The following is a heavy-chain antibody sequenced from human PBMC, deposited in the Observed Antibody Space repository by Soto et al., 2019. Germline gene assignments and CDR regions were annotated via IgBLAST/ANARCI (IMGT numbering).Heavy chain of an antibody. V-gene: IGHV4-34*01. D-gene: IGHD1-7*01. CDR1: GGSFSGYY. CDR2: INHSGST. CDR3: AIGYKYNWNYGPLNGGAFDI. J-gene: IGHJ3*02. Sequence: PSETLSLTCAVYGGSFSGYYWSWIRQPPGKGLEWIGEINHSGSTNYNPSLKSRVTISVDTSKNQFSLKLSSVTAADTAVYYCAIGYKYNWNYGPLNGGAFDIWGQGTMVTVSS.